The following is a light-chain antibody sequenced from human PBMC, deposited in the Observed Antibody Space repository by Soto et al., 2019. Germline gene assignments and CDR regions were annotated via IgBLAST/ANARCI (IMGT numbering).Light chain of an antibody. J-gene: IGKJ4*01. CDR3: QQANCFTLT. CDR1: QGISRW. V-gene: IGKV1-12*01. CDR2: AAS. Sequence: DIQMTQSPSSVSASVGDRVTITCRASQGISRWLAWYQQKPGKAPNLLIYAASSLQCGVRSRFSGSGSRSDFSPTNSGLQPEDFTAYYCQQANCFTLTFGGGTKV.